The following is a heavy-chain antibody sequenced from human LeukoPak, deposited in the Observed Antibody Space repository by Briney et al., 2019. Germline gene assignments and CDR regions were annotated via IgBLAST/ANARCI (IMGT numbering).Heavy chain of an antibody. J-gene: IGHJ4*02. V-gene: IGHV4-31*03. CDR2: IYHSGSA. CDR3: ARDRAPGDIVLDF. D-gene: IGHD2-15*01. CDR1: GVSFSNGGYY. Sequence: SETLSLTCTVSGVSFSNGGYYWSWLRQHPGKGLDWIGYIYHSGSAYYNPSLKSRVSMSVDTSKNQFSLKLSSVTAADTAVYYCARDRAPGDIVLDFWGQGTQVTVSA.